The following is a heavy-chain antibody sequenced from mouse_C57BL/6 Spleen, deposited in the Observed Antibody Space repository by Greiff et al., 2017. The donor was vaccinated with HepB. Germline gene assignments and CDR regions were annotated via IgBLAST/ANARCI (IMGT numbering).Heavy chain of an antibody. D-gene: IGHD1-1*01. V-gene: IGHV14-4*01. CDR3: TIYYYGSSVYAMDY. CDR1: GFNIKDDY. J-gene: IGHJ4*01. CDR2: IDPANGDT. Sequence: EVKLVESGAELVRPGASVKLSCTASGFNIKDDYMHWVKQRPEQGLEWIGWIDPANGDTEYASKFQGKATITADTSSNTAYLQLSSLTSEDTAVYYCTIYYYGSSVYAMDYWGQGTSVTVSS.